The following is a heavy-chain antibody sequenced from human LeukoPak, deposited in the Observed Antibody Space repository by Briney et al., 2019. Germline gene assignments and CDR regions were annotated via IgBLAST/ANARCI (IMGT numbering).Heavy chain of an antibody. CDR3: TADQPGVSTSIGIDH. Sequence: GGSLRLSCAASGFTFSNAWMTWVRQIPGKGLEWVGRIKSKTDGGTTDYAAPVKGIFTISRDDSKNMLYLQMNSLKVEDTAVYYCTADQPGVSTSIGIDHWGQGTLVTVSS. J-gene: IGHJ4*02. CDR1: GFTFSNAW. CDR2: IKSKTDGGTT. D-gene: IGHD6-6*01. V-gene: IGHV3-15*05.